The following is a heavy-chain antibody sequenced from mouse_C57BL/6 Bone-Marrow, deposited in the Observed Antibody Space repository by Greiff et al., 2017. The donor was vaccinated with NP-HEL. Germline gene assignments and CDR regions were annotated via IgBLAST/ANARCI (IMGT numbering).Heavy chain of an antibody. V-gene: IGHV1-82*01. Sequence: QVQLQQSGPELVKPGASVTISCKASGYAFSSSWMNWVKQRPGKGLEWIGRIYPGDGDTNYNGKFKGKATLTADKSASTAYMQRSSRTSEDYAVYFCASPDGYWTYWGKGTLVTVSA. CDR1: GYAFSSSW. D-gene: IGHD2-3*01. J-gene: IGHJ3*01. CDR2: IYPGDGDT. CDR3: ASPDGYWTY.